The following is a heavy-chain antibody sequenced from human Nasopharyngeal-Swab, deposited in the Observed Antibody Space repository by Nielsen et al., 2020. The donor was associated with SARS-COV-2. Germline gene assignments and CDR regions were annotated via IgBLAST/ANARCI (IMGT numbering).Heavy chain of an antibody. Sequence: SETLSLTCSVSGGSISGYFLSWIRQPAGEGLEWIGRVYTSGSTNYNPSLKSRVTISIDMSKNQFPLELRSVTAADTAFYYCARSGTTKYGLDVWGQGTTAIVSS. CDR3: ARSGTTKYGLDV. D-gene: IGHD1-1*01. CDR2: VYTSGST. CDR1: GGSISGYF. V-gene: IGHV4-4*07. J-gene: IGHJ6*01.